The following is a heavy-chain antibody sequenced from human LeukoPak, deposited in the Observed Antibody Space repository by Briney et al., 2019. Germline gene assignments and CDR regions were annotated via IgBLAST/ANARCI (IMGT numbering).Heavy chain of an antibody. V-gene: IGHV4-38-2*02. J-gene: IGHJ5*02. CDR3: ARIYSSSWFLNWFDP. CDR1: GYSLSSGYF. Sequence: PSETLSLTCTVSGYSLSSGYFWGWIRPPPGKGLEGIGTIYHSGSTYYNPSLKSRVSISVDTSKNQFSLKLNSETAADTAVYYCARIYSSSWFLNWFDPWGQGTLVTVSS. D-gene: IGHD6-13*01. CDR2: IYHSGST.